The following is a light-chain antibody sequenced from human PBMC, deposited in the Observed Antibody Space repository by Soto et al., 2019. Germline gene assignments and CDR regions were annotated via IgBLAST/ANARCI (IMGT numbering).Light chain of an antibody. CDR3: QQRSNWLT. J-gene: IGKJ4*01. CDR2: DAS. Sequence: EIVLTQSPATLSLSPGERATLSCKASQSVSRHLAWYQQKPGQAPRLLIYDASNRATGIPARFSGSGSGTDFTLTMSSLEPEDSAVYYGQQRSNWLTFGGGTKVEIK. V-gene: IGKV3-11*01. CDR1: QSVSRH.